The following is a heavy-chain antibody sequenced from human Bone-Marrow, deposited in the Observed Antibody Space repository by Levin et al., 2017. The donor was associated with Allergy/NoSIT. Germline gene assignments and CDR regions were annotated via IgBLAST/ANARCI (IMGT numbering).Heavy chain of an antibody. CDR1: GGTFSSYA. Sequence: PEASVKVSRKASGGTFSSYAISWVRQAPGQGLEWMGGIIPIFGTANYAQKFQGRVTITADESTSTAYMELSSLRSEDTAVYYCARDRRSGHYGSGNDAFDIWGQGTMVTVSS. CDR3: ARDRRSGHYGSGNDAFDI. CDR2: IIPIFGTA. V-gene: IGHV1-69*13. D-gene: IGHD3-10*01. J-gene: IGHJ3*02.